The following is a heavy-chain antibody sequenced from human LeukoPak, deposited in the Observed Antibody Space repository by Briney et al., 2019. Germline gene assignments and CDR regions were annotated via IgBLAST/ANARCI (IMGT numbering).Heavy chain of an antibody. J-gene: IGHJ6*02. Sequence: PGGSLRLSCVASRFTFSSYAMHWVRQAPGKGLEWVAVISFDGSNKYDADSVKGRFTISRDNSKNTLYLQMISLRAEDTAVYYCARDWGGYDRYYYYGMDVWGQGTTVTVSS. CDR3: ARDWGGYDRYYYYGMDV. CDR2: ISFDGSNK. CDR1: RFTFSSYA. V-gene: IGHV3-30-3*01. D-gene: IGHD5-12*01.